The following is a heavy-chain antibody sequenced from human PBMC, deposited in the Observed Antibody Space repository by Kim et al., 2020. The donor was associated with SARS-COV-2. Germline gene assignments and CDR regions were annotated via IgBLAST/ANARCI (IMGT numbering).Heavy chain of an antibody. CDR3: ARDPGGYSSYPVSTY. J-gene: IGHJ1*01. CDR2: ISSSSSYI. Sequence: GGSLRLSCAASGFTFSSYSMNWVRQAPGKGLEWVSSISSSSSYIYYADSVKGRFTISRDNAKNSLYLQMNSLRAEDTAVYYCARDPGGYSSYPVSTYWGQGTLVTVSS. D-gene: IGHD3-22*01. V-gene: IGHV3-21*01. CDR1: GFTFSSYS.